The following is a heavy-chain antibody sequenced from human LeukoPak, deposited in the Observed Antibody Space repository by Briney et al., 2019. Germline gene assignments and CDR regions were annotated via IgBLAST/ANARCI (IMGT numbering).Heavy chain of an antibody. CDR1: GFTVSGNY. D-gene: IGHD6-19*01. CDR2: IYSGGST. CDR3: VKLPRYSSGWSNFDC. V-gene: IGHV3-53*05. J-gene: IGHJ4*02. Sequence: GGSLRLSCAGSGFTVSGNYMSWVRQTPGMGLEWVSVIYSGGSTYYADSVKGRFTISRDNSKNTLYLQMSSLRADDTAVYYCVKLPRYSSGWSNFDCCGQGTLVTVSS.